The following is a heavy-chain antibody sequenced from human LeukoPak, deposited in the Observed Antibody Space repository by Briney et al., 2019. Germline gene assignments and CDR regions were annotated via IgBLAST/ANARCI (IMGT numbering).Heavy chain of an antibody. V-gene: IGHV4-59*01. Sequence: TSSETLSLTCTVSGGSISSYYWSRIRQPPGKGLEWIGYIYYSGSTNYNPSLKSRVTISVDTSKNQFSLKLSSVTAADTAVYYCARGGGGDLNLWGQGTLVTVSS. J-gene: IGHJ5*02. D-gene: IGHD2-21*02. CDR2: IYYSGST. CDR1: GGSISSYY. CDR3: ARGGGGDLNL.